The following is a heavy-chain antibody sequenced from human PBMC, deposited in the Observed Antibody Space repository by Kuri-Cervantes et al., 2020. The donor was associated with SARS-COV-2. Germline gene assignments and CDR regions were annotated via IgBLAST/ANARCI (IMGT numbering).Heavy chain of an antibody. V-gene: IGHV3-66*01. Sequence: GGSLRLSCAASGFTVSSNYMSWVRQAPGKGLEWVSVIYSGGSTYYADSMKGRFTISRDNSKNTLYLQMNSLRAEDTAVYYCARMYYYDSKALDYWGQGTLVTVSS. CDR3: ARMYYYDSKALDY. CDR1: GFTVSSNY. CDR2: IYSGGST. J-gene: IGHJ4*02. D-gene: IGHD3-22*01.